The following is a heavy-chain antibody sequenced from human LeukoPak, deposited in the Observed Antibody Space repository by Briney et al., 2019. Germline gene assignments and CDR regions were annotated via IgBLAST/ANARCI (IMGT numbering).Heavy chain of an antibody. V-gene: IGHV4-30-4*01. CDR3: ARKYPDHWFDP. Sequence: SETLSLTCTVSGGSISGGNFYWSWIRQPPGKGLEWIGYIFYLGSTYYNLSLKSRVTMSVDTSKNQFSLILRSVTAADTAVYYCARKYPDHWFDPWAREPWSPSPQ. J-gene: IGHJ5*02. CDR1: GGSISGGNFY. CDR2: IFYLGST. D-gene: IGHD6-6*01.